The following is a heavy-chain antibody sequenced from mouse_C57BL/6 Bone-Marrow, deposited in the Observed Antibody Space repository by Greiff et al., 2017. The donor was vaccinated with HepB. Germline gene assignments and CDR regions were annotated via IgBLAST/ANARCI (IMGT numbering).Heavy chain of an antibody. D-gene: IGHD1-1*01. J-gene: IGHJ4*01. Sequence: EVKLVESGGGLVQSGRSLRLSCATSGFTFSDFYMEWVRQAPGKGLEWIAASRNKANDYTTEYSASVKGRFIVSRDTSPSILYLQMHALRAEDTAIYYCARDDYYYGSDAMDYWGQGTSVTVSS. V-gene: IGHV7-1*01. CDR3: ARDDYYYGSDAMDY. CDR1: GFTFSDFY. CDR2: SRNKANDYTT.